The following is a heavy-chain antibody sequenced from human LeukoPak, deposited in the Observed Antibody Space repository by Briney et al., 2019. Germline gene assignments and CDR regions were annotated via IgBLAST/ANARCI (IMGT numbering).Heavy chain of an antibody. J-gene: IGHJ6*03. CDR1: GYTFTSYD. Sequence: ASVKVSCKASGYTFTSYDINWVRQATGQGLEWMGWMNPNSGNTGYAQKFQGRVTITRNTSISTAYMELSRLASDDTAVYYCARDPSVKYYMDVWGKGTTVTVSS. CDR3: ARDPSVKYYMDV. D-gene: IGHD4-17*01. V-gene: IGHV1-8*03. CDR2: MNPNSGNT.